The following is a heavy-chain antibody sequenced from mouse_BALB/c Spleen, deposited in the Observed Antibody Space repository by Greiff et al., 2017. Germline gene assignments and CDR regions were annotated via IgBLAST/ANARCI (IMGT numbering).Heavy chain of an antibody. CDR3: ARIYYYGSSYGDYAMDH. D-gene: IGHD1-1*01. CDR1: GFNIKDTY. V-gene: IGHV14-3*02. J-gene: IGHJ4*01. CDR2: IDPANGNT. Sequence: VQLQQSGAELVKPGASVKLSCTASGFNIKDTYMHWVKQRPEQGLEWIGRIDPANGNTKYDPKFQGKATITADTSSNTAYLQLSSLTSEDTAVYYCARIYYYGSSYGDYAMDHWGQGTSVTVSS.